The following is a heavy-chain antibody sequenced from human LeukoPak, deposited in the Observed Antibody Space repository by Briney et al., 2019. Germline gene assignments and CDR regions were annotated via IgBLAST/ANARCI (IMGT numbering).Heavy chain of an antibody. D-gene: IGHD1-26*01. CDR1: GYTFTGYY. J-gene: IGHJ4*02. V-gene: IGHV1-2*02. Sequence: ASVKVSCKASGYTFTGYYMHWVRQAPGQGLEWMGWINPNSGGTNYAQKFQGRVTMTRDTSISTAYMELSKLRSDDAAVYYCARGSSSGSYYVNKYYFDYWGQGTLVTVSS. CDR2: INPNSGGT. CDR3: ARGSSSGSYYVNKYYFDY.